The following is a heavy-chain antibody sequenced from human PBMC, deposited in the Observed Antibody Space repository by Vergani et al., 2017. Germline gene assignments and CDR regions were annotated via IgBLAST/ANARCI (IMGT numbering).Heavy chain of an antibody. D-gene: IGHD6-19*01. CDR1: GGSISSSSYY. Sequence: QLQLQESGPGLVKPSETLSLTCTVSGGSISSSSYYWGWIRQPPGKGLEWIGNIYYSGSTNFNPSLKSRVTISVDTSKNQFSLRLSFVSAADTAMYYCARKSGYPSGWAFFDPWGQGVLVTVSS. J-gene: IGHJ5*02. CDR2: IYYSGST. CDR3: ARKSGYPSGWAFFDP. V-gene: IGHV4-39*01.